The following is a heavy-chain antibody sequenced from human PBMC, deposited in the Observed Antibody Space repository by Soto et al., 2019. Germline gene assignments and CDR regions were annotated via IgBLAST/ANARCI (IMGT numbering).Heavy chain of an antibody. CDR2: ISAYNGNT. J-gene: IGHJ5*02. Sequence: GASVKVSCKASGYTFTSYGISWVRQAPGQGLEWMGWISAYNGNTNYAQKLQGRVTMTTDTSTSTAYMELRSLRSDDTAVYYCARSVGGYDYYWFDPWGQGTLVTVSS. V-gene: IGHV1-18*01. CDR3: ARSVGGYDYYWFDP. D-gene: IGHD5-12*01. CDR1: GYTFTSYG.